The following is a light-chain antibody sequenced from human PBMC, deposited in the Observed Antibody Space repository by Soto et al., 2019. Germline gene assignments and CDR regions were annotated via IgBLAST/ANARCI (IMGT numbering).Light chain of an antibody. J-gene: IGKJ4*01. CDR1: QTVTSNY. CDR3: QQYGSQLT. CDR2: GAS. V-gene: IGKV3-20*01. Sequence: EIVLTQSPGTLSLSPGERATLSCRASQTVTSNYLAWYQQKPGQAPRLLIYGASSRATGIPDRFSGSGSGTDFSLTISRLEPEDFALYYCQQYGSQLTCGGGTTVEIK.